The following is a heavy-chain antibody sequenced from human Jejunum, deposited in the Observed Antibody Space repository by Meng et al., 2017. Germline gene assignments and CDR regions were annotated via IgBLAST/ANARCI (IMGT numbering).Heavy chain of an antibody. V-gene: IGHV4-4*02. CDR2: VWPSGAT. J-gene: IGHJ4*02. CDR3: ARAIRERYFDS. CDR1: GGSTTAPFY. D-gene: IGHD1-14*01. Sequence: QVQLQESGPGLVKPSGPLSRTCTVAGGSTTAPFYWTWIRQAPGKGLEWIGEVWPSGATYYNPSLSSRITISIDASNNQFSLEVAFLTAADTAVYYCARAIRERYFDSWGQGTLVTVSS.